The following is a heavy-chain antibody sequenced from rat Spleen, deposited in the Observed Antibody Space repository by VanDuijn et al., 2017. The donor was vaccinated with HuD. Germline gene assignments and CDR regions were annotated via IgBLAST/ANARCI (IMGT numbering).Heavy chain of an antibody. Sequence: QVPLKESGPGLVQPSQTLSLTCSVSGFSLTSYHVSWVRQPPGKGLEWMGVMWSGGSTDYNSALKSRLSISRETSKNQVFLKMSSLQSEDTTTYYCARDLDGYFDYWGQGVMVTVSS. CDR1: GFSLTSYH. D-gene: IGHD1-12*03. V-gene: IGHV2-43*01. CDR2: MWSGGST. CDR3: ARDLDGYFDY. J-gene: IGHJ2*01.